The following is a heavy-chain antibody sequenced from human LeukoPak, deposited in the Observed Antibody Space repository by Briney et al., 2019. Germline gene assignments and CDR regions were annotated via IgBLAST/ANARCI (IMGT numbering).Heavy chain of an antibody. J-gene: IGHJ5*02. CDR2: IYYSGST. D-gene: IGHD6-13*01. V-gene: IGHV4-59*01. CDR3: ARVIAAAGTEWFDP. Sequence: SETLSLTCTVSGGSISGYYWSWIRQPPGKGLEWIGYIYYSGSTNYNPSLKSRVTISVDTSKNQSSLKLSSVTAADTAVYYCARVIAAAGTEWFDPWGQGTLVTVSS. CDR1: GGSISGYY.